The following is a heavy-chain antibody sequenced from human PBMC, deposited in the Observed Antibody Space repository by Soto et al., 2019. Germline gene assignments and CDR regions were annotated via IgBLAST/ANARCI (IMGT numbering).Heavy chain of an antibody. J-gene: IGHJ4*02. Sequence: LRLSCVASRFTFGSHGMHWVRQAPGKGLEWVAVIWSDGGIKYYADSVKGRFTVSRDNSRKKLYLQMNSLRVEDTAVYYCARDSRRELLDYWGQGTPVTVSS. CDR2: IWSDGGIK. D-gene: IGHD1-7*01. CDR1: RFTFGSHG. CDR3: ARDSRRELLDY. V-gene: IGHV3-33*01.